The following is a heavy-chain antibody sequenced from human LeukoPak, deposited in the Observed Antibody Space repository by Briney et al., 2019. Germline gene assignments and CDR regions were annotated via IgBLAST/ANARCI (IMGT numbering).Heavy chain of an antibody. CDR3: AKVKGEVIGAFDI. CDR1: RFTFSSYG. V-gene: IGHV3-30*18. D-gene: IGHD3-16*01. Sequence: GGSLRLSCAASRFTFSSYGMHWVRQAPGKGLEWVAVISYDGNNRYYADSVKGRFTISRYSSKNTLYLQMNSLGAEDTAVYYCAKVKGEVIGAFDIWGQGTMVTVSS. J-gene: IGHJ3*02. CDR2: ISYDGNNR.